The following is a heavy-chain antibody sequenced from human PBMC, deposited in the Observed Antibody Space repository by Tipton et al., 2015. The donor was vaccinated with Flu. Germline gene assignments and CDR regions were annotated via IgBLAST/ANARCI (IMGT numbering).Heavy chain of an antibody. CDR2: VYHSGTT. Sequence: TLSLTCAVSGVSISSYNWWNWVRQSPGKGLEWIGEVYHSGTTNYNPPLKSRVTMSVDKSENQFSLKLNSVTAADTGVYYCARNSAGGGFNYGSTGFDPWGQGTLVTVSS. V-gene: IGHV4-4*02. CDR1: GVSISSYNW. J-gene: IGHJ5*02. D-gene: IGHD5-18*01. CDR3: ARNSAGGGFNYGSTGFDP.